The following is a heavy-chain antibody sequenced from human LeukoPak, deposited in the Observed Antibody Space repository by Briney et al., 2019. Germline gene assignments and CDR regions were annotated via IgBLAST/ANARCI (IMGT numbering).Heavy chain of an antibody. CDR1: GGSISSYY. Sequence: SETLSLTCTVSGGSISSYYWSWIRQPAGKGLEWIGRIYTSGSTNYNPSLKSRVTMSVDTSKNQFSLKLSSVTAADTAVYYCASSGSSSWYSSSDFGYWGQGTLVTVSS. V-gene: IGHV4-4*07. D-gene: IGHD6-13*01. CDR2: IYTSGST. J-gene: IGHJ4*02. CDR3: ASSGSSSWYSSSDFGY.